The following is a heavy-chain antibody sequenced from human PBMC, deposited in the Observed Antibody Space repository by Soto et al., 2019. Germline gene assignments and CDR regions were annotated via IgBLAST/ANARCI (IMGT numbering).Heavy chain of an antibody. CDR1: GFTFSSYS. V-gene: IGHV3-21*04. J-gene: IGHJ4*02. CDR2: ISSSSSYI. CDR3: AKVQKRAPDY. Sequence: PGGSLRLSCAASGFTFSSYSMNWVRQAPGKGLEWVSSISSSSSYIYYADSVKGRFTISRDNSKNTLYLQMNSLRAEDTAVYYCAKVQKRAPDYWGQGTLVTVSS.